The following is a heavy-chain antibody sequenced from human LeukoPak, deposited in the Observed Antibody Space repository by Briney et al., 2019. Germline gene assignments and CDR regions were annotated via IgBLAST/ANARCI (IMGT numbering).Heavy chain of an antibody. V-gene: IGHV4-34*01. Sequence: SETLSLTCAVYGGSFSGYYWSWIRQPPGKGLEWIGEINHSGSTNYNPSLKSRVTISVDTSKNKFSLKLSSVTAADTAVYYCASPIAARRHAFDIWGQGTMVTVSS. CDR2: INHSGST. CDR1: GGSFSGYY. J-gene: IGHJ3*02. D-gene: IGHD6-6*01. CDR3: ASPIAARRHAFDI.